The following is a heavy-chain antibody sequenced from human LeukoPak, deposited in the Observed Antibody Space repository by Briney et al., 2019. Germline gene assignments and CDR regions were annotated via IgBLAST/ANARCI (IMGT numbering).Heavy chain of an antibody. J-gene: IGHJ5*02. D-gene: IGHD3-22*01. CDR1: GGTFSSYA. CDR3: ARDNTYYYDSSGYYSNWFDP. CDR2: IIPIFGTA. V-gene: IGHV1-69*13. Sequence: SVKVSCKASGGTFSSYAISWVRQAPGQGLEWMGGIIPIFGTANYAQRFQGRVTITADESTCTAYMELSSLRSEDTAVYYCARDNTYYYDSSGYYSNWFDPWGQGTLVTVSS.